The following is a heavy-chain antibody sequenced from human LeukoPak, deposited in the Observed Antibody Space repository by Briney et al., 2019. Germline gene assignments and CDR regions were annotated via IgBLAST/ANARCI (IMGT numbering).Heavy chain of an antibody. J-gene: IGHJ3*02. V-gene: IGHV4-39*07. CDR2: IYYSGST. Sequence: PSEALSLTCTVSGGSISSSSYYWGWIRQPPGKGLEWIGSIYYSGSTYYNPSLKSRVTISVDTSKNQFSLKLGYVTAADTAVYYCEREGLGDDAFDIWGQGTMVTVSS. D-gene: IGHD3-10*01. CDR3: EREGLGDDAFDI. CDR1: GGSISSSSYY.